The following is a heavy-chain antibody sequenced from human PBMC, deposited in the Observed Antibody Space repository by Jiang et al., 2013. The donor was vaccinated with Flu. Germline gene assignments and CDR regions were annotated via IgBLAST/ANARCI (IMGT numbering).Heavy chain of an antibody. CDR1: GFTVSSNY. Sequence: AASGFTVSSNYMSWVRQAPGKGLEWVSVIYSGGSTYYADSVKGRFTISRDNSKNTLYLQMNSLRAEDTAVYYCAREEGPYYYDSSGYYPSPYWGQGTLVTASS. J-gene: IGHJ4*02. CDR2: IYSGGST. V-gene: IGHV3-53*01. CDR3: AREEGPYYYDSSGYYPSPY. D-gene: IGHD3-22*01.